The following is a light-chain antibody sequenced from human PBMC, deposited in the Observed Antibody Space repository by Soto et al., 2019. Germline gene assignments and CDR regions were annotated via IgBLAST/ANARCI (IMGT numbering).Light chain of an antibody. CDR3: QQYNNWPPVT. CDR2: HAS. Sequence: DIQMTQSPSTLSASVGDRVTITCRASQSISSWLAWYQQKPGKVPNLLIYHASSLESGVPSRFSGSGSGTEFTLTISSLQPDDSATYYCQQYNNWPPVTFGPGTKVDIK. V-gene: IGKV1-5*01. CDR1: QSISSW. J-gene: IGKJ3*01.